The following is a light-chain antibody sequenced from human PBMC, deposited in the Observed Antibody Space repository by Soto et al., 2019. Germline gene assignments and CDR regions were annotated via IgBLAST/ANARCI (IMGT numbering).Light chain of an antibody. CDR1: QSISSW. V-gene: IGKV1-5*01. J-gene: IGKJ3*01. CDR3: QQYNSYLFT. Sequence: DIQMTQSPSTLSASVGDRVTITCRASQSISSWLAWYQQKPGKAPKLLIYDDSSLESGVPSRFSGSGSGTEFTLTISSLQPYEFATYYCQQYNSYLFTFGPGTKVDIK. CDR2: DDS.